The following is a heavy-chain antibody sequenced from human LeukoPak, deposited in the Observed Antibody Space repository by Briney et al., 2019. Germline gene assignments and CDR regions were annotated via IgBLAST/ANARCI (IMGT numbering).Heavy chain of an antibody. CDR3: ARVCYYDSSGYHNWFDP. Sequence: GASVKVSCKASGYTFTSYGISWVRQAPGQGLEWMGWVSAYNGNTNYAQKLQGRVTMTTDTSTSTAYMELRSLRSDDTAVYYCARVCYYDSSGYHNWFDPWGQGTLVTVSS. J-gene: IGHJ5*02. D-gene: IGHD3-22*01. V-gene: IGHV1-18*01. CDR2: VSAYNGNT. CDR1: GYTFTSYG.